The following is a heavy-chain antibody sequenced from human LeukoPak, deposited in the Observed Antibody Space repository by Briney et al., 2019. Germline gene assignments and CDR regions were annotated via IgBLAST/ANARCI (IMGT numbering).Heavy chain of an antibody. D-gene: IGHD1-26*01. V-gene: IGHV3-21*01. J-gene: IGHJ4*02. CDR3: ARATVGATKCFDY. CDR1: GFTFSSYS. Sequence: GGSLRLSCAASGFTFSSYSMNWVRQAPGKGLEWVSSISSSSSYIYYADSVKGRFTISRDNAKNSLYLQMNSLRAGDTAVYYCARATVGATKCFDYWGQGTLVTVSS. CDR2: ISSSSSYI.